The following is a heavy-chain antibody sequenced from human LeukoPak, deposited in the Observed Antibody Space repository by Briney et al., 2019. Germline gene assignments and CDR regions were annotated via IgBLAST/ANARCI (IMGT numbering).Heavy chain of an antibody. CDR2: ISYDGSNK. Sequence: PGGSLRLSCAASGFTFSSYAMHWVRQAPGKGLEWVAVISYDGSNKYYADSVKGRFTISRDNSKNTLYLQMNSLRAEDTAVYYCASTDYYDSSGYYTPATESMDVWGQGTTVTVSS. CDR3: ASTDYYDSSGYYTPATESMDV. V-gene: IGHV3-30*04. CDR1: GFTFSSYA. J-gene: IGHJ6*02. D-gene: IGHD3-22*01.